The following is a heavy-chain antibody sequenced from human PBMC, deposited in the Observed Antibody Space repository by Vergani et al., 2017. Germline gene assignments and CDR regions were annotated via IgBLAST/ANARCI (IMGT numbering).Heavy chain of an antibody. V-gene: IGHV4-34*01. J-gene: IGHJ4*02. Sequence: QVQLQQWGAGLLKPSETLYLTCAVYGRSFSGYYWSWIRQPPGKGLEWIGVINHSGSTNYNPSLKSRVTISVDTSKNQFSLKLSFVTAADTAVYYCARDERRPWSNSWARFEYWGLGIPVTVSS. CDR3: ARDERRPWSNSWARFEY. CDR1: GRSFSGYY. D-gene: IGHD6-13*01. CDR2: INHSGST.